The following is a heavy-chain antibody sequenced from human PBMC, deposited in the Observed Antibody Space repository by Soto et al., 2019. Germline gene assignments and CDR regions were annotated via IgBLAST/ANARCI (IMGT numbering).Heavy chain of an antibody. CDR3: ARLHQGEVVTPFRDY. V-gene: IGHV1-24*01. CDR2: IDPIFGTA. J-gene: IGHJ4*02. CDR1: GYTLTELS. D-gene: IGHD2-21*02. Sequence: GASVKVSCKVSGYTLTELSMHWVRQAPGKGLEWMGGIDPIFGTANYAQKFQGRVTITADESTSTAYMELSSLRSEDTAVYYCARLHQGEVVTPFRDYWGQGTLVTVSS.